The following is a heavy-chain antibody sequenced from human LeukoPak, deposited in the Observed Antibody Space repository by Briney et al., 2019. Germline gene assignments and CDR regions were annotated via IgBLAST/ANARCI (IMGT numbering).Heavy chain of an antibody. V-gene: IGHV4-39*01. J-gene: IGHJ4*02. Sequence: SETLSLTCTVSGDSISTYNYYWGWIRQPAGKGLEWIGSIYYSGTTYYSPSVRSRVTISVDTSKNQFSLKLSSVTAADTAVYYCARHWPCGRDCYQFDYWGQGTLVTVSS. CDR1: GDSISTYNYY. CDR3: ARHWPCGRDCYQFDY. CDR2: IYYSGTT. D-gene: IGHD2-21*02.